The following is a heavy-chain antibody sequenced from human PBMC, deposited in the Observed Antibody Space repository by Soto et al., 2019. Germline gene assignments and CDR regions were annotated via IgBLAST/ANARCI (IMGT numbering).Heavy chain of an antibody. CDR3: ARDRAIGRPKYYFDY. CDR2: IIPIFGTA. V-gene: IGHV1-69*01. J-gene: IGHJ4*02. CDR1: GGTFSSYA. Sequence: QVQLVQSGAEVKKPGSSVKVSCKASGGTFSSYAISWVRQAPGQGLEWMGGIIPIFGTANYAQKFQGRVTITADESTSTAYTELSSLRSEDTAVYYCARDRAIGRPKYYFDYWGQGTLVTVSS. D-gene: IGHD3-10*01.